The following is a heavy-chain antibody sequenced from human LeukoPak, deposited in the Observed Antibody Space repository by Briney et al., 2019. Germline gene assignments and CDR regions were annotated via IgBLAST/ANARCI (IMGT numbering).Heavy chain of an antibody. CDR1: GGSFSGYY. J-gene: IGHJ4*02. V-gene: IGHV4-34*01. Sequence: TETLSLTCAVYGGSFSGYYWSWIRQPPGKGLEWIGEINHSGSTNYNPSLKSRVTISVDTSKNQFSLKLSSVTAAETAVYYCARLGYQLPRDYWGQGTLVTVSS. D-gene: IGHD2-2*01. CDR2: INHSGST. CDR3: ARLGYQLPRDY.